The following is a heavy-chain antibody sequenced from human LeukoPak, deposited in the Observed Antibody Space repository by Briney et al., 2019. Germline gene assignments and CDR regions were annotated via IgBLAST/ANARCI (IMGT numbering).Heavy chain of an antibody. V-gene: IGHV3-48*01. CDR3: AREESGAWELLPPAFDY. CDR1: GFTFTSYV. CDR2: IGTRGTTM. J-gene: IGHJ4*02. D-gene: IGHD1-26*01. Sequence: GGSLRLSCAASGFTFTSYVMNWVRQPPGKGLEWISYIGTRGTTMYYADSVKGRFTISRDNAKNSLYLQMNSLRAEDTAVYYCAREESGAWELLPPAFDYWGQGTLVTVSS.